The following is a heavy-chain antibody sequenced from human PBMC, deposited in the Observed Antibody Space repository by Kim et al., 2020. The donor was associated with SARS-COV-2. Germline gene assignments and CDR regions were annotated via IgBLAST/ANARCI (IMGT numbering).Heavy chain of an antibody. V-gene: IGHV4-39*01. CDR1: GGSISSSSYY. CDR3: ARRITIFGVVIIGNWFDP. Sequence: SETLSLTCTVSGGSISSSSYYWGWIRQPPGKGLEWIGSIYYSGSTYYNPSLKSRVTISVDTSKNQFSLKLSSVTAADTAVYYCARRITIFGVVIIGNWFDPWAQGTLVTVSS. CDR2: IYYSGST. J-gene: IGHJ5*02. D-gene: IGHD3-3*01.